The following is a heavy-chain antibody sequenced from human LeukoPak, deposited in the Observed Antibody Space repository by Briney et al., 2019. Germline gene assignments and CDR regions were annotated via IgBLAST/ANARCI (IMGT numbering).Heavy chain of an antibody. D-gene: IGHD3-16*01. CDR3: AKDSYDYPWSYFDY. CDR2: ISGSGGST. Sequence: GGSLRLSCAASGSTFSSYAMSWVRQAPGKGLEWVSAISGSGGSTYYADSVKGRFTISRDNSKNTLYLQMNSLRAEDTAVYYCAKDSYDYPWSYFDYWGQGTLVTVSS. V-gene: IGHV3-23*01. CDR1: GSTFSSYA. J-gene: IGHJ4*02.